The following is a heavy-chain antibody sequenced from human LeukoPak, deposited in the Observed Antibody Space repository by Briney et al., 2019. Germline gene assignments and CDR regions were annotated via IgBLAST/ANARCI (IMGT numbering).Heavy chain of an antibody. CDR3: ARAATGYSSSWLPYYFDY. J-gene: IGHJ4*02. CDR1: GFTLSDHY. CDR2: TRNKANSYTT. Sequence: SGGSLRLSCAASGFTLSDHYMDWVRQAPGKGLEWVGRTRNKANSYTTEYAASVKGRFTISRDDSKNSLYLQMNSLKTEDTAVYCCARAATGYSSSWLPYYFDYWGQGTLVTVSS. D-gene: IGHD6-13*01. V-gene: IGHV3-72*01.